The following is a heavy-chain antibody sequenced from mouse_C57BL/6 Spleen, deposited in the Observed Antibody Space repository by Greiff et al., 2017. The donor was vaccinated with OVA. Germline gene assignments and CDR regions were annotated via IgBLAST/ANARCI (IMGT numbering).Heavy chain of an antibody. CDR3: ARYYAAMDY. V-gene: IGHV1-54*01. J-gene: IGHJ4*01. CDR2: FNPGSGGT. Sequence: QVQLQQSGAELVRPGTSVKVSCKASGYAFTNYLIEWVKQRPGQGLEWIGVFNPGSGGTNYNEKFKGKAKLTADKSSSTAYMQLSSLTSEDSAVYFCARYYAAMDYWGQGTSLTVSS. CDR1: GYAFTNYL. D-gene: IGHD1-1*02.